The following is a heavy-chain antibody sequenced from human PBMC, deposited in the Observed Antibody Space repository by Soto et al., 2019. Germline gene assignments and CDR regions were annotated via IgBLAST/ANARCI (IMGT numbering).Heavy chain of an antibody. CDR2: INPNGGST. CDR1: GYTFIHYY. J-gene: IGHJ4*02. V-gene: IGHV1-46*01. D-gene: IGHD2-21*01. CDR3: ARSLLQGDF. Sequence: QVQLVQSGAEVKKPGASVTVSCKASGYTFIHYYIHWVRQAPGQGLEWMAIINPNGGSTNYAQKFRGRVTVTSDTSTTTVSMELNSLGSDDTAVYFCARSLLQGDFWGQGTLVTVSS.